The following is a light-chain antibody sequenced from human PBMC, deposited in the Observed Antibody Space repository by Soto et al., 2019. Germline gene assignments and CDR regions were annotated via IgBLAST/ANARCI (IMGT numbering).Light chain of an antibody. CDR3: QKYNSASWT. V-gene: IGKV1-27*01. CDR1: QGISNY. J-gene: IGKJ1*01. CDR2: AAS. Sequence: DIQMTQSPSSLSASVGDRVTITCRASQGISNYLAWYQQKPGKVPKLLIYAASTLQSGGPSRFSGSGSGTDFTLTSSSLQHEDVATYYCQKYNSASWTFGQGTKGEIK.